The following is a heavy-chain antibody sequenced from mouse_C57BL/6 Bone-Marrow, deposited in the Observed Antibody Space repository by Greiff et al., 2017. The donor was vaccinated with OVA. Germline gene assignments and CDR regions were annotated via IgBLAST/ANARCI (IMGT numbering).Heavy chain of an antibody. J-gene: IGHJ4*01. Sequence: QVQLQQPGAELVKPGASVKLSCKASGYTFTSYWMHWVKQRPGQGLEWIGMIHPNSGSTNSNEKFKSKATLTVDKSSSTAYMQLSSLTSEDSAVXYCAREYYGGSYDAMDYWGQGASVTVSS. V-gene: IGHV1-64*01. CDR3: AREYYGGSYDAMDY. CDR2: IHPNSGST. CDR1: GYTFTSYW. D-gene: IGHD1-1*01.